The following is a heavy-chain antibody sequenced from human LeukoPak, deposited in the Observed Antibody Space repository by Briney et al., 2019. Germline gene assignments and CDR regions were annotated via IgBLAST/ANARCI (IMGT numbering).Heavy chain of an antibody. CDR2: ISSSGSTI. J-gene: IGHJ3*02. Sequence: PGGSLRLSCAASGFTFSDYYMSWIRQAPGKGLEWVSYISSSGSTIYYADSVKGRFTISRDNAKNSLYLQMNSLRAEDTAVYYCARDFYPLAYCGGDCYSDAFDIWGQGTMVTVSS. V-gene: IGHV3-11*04. D-gene: IGHD2-21*01. CDR1: GFTFSDYY. CDR3: ARDFYPLAYCGGDCYSDAFDI.